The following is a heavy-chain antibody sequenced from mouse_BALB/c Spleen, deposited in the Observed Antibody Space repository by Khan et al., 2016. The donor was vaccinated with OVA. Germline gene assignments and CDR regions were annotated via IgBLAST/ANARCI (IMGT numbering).Heavy chain of an antibody. CDR3: TRGGDGSPFTY. V-gene: IGHV1S81*02. CDR2: INPNNGGT. CDR1: GYTFTSFY. J-gene: IGHJ3*01. D-gene: IGHD1-1*01. Sequence: VQLQQSGAELVKPGASVKLSCKASGYTFTSFYIYWVKQRPGQGLEWIGEINPNNGGTNVNEKFKSKATLPVDKSSSTAYLELSSLTSEDSAVFFCTRGGDGSPFTYWGQGTLVTVSA.